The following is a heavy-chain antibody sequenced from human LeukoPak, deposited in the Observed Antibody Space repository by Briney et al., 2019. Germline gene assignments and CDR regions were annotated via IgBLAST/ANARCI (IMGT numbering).Heavy chain of an antibody. CDR2: IYDSGTT. J-gene: IGHJ4*02. Sequence: SEALSLTCTVSGGSIRGWYWSWIRQPPGKGLEWIGHIYDSGTTNYSPSLKSRVTISIDTSKNQFSLKLSSVTAADTAVYYCARLVVVAATGLEGFDYWGQGTLVIVSS. CDR1: GGSIRGWY. V-gene: IGHV4-59*01. D-gene: IGHD2-15*01. CDR3: ARLVVVAATGLEGFDY.